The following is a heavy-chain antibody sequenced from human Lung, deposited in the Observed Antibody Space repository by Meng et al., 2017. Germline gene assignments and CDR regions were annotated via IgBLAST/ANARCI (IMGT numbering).Heavy chain of an antibody. Sequence: QVQLQESDPGLVKPAPTLSLTCTVSGGSISSSNYYWSWIRKPPGKGLEWSGHIYNSESTYSNPSLKSRITISVDTSKNQFSLKLSSVTAADTAVYYCARGQKGYFDLWGRGTLVTVSS. V-gene: IGHV4-30-4*01. CDR2: IYNSEST. J-gene: IGHJ2*01. CDR3: ARGQKGYFDL. CDR1: GGSISSSNYY.